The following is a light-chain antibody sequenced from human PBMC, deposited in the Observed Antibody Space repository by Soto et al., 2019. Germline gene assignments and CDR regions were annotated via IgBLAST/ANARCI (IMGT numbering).Light chain of an antibody. J-gene: IGLJ7*01. CDR1: SSNIGAGYD. CDR3: QSYDSRLRGTV. CDR2: GNN. Sequence: QSVLTQPPSVSVAPGQRVTISCTGSSSNIGAGYDVHWYQQFPGTAPKLLIYGNNNRPSGVPDRFSGSKSGTSASLAITGLQAEDEADYYCQSYDSRLRGTVFGGGTQLTVL. V-gene: IGLV1-40*01.